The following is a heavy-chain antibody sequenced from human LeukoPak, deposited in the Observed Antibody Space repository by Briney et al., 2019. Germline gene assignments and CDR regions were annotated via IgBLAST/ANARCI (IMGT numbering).Heavy chain of an antibody. CDR3: ARAFLDGLDI. CDR1: GFAFRDYF. J-gene: IGHJ3*02. V-gene: IGHV3-11*04. CDR2: ISSSGNAV. D-gene: IGHD2/OR15-2a*01. Sequence: PGGSLRLSCAASGFAFRDYFMTWIRQAPGKGLEWVSYISSSGNAVYHADSVKGRFTISRDNAKNSLYLQLNSLRSEDTAVYYCARAFLDGLDIWGQGTMVTVSS.